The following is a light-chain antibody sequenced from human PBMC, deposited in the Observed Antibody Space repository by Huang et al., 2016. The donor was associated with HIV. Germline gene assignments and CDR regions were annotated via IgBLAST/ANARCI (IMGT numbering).Light chain of an antibody. CDR2: AAS. CDR1: QKIGRD. Sequence: DIQMTQSPSSLSASVGDRVTVTCRASQKIGRDSNWYQQKSGKAPKLLIYAASSLQRGVPSRFSGIGFGTDFTLTISSLQPEDFATYYCQQSYSITRYTFGQGTKVEIK. CDR3: QQSYSITRYT. V-gene: IGKV1-39*01. J-gene: IGKJ2*01.